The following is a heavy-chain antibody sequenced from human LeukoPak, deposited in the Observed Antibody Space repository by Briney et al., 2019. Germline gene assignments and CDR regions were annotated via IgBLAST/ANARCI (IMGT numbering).Heavy chain of an antibody. CDR1: GFTFSTYA. D-gene: IGHD6-19*01. Sequence: QPGGSLRLSCAASGFTFSTYAMTWVRQAPGKGLEWVSSINYGSTGTFYADCVKGRFTISRDNSKDTLYLQMNSLRVEDTAVYYCAKEEYNSGWYKWFGPWGQGTLVTVSS. CDR2: INYGSTGT. CDR3: AKEEYNSGWYKWFGP. V-gene: IGHV3-23*01. J-gene: IGHJ5*02.